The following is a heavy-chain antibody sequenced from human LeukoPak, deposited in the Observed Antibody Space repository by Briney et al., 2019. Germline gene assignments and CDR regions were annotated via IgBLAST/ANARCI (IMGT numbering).Heavy chain of an antibody. D-gene: IGHD3-9*01. J-gene: IGHJ4*02. CDR3: ATTEPDATGYYYDY. V-gene: IGHV1-8*02. CDR2: MNPNSGNT. Sequence: GASVKVSCKASGYTFTSYDINWVRQATGQGLEWMGWMNPNSGNTGYAQKFQGWVTMTRDTSISTAFMELSSLTSDDTAVYYCATTEPDATGYYYDYWGQGTLVTVSS. CDR1: GYTFTSYD.